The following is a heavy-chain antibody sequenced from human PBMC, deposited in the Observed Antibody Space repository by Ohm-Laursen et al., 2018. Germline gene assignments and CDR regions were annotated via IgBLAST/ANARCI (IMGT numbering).Heavy chain of an antibody. CDR2: IYSGGST. CDR1: GFTVSSNY. D-gene: IGHD3-22*01. J-gene: IGHJ4*02. CDR3: ARAGTYDSSGYYGY. Sequence: SLRLSCTASGFTVSSNYMSWVRQAPGKGLEWVSVIYSGGSTYYADSVKGRFTISRDNSKNTLYLQMNSLRAEDTAVYYCARAGTYDSSGYYGYWGQGTLVTVSS. V-gene: IGHV3-53*01.